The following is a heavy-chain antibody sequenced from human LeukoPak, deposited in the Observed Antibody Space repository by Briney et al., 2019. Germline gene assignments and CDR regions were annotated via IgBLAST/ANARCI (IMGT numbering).Heavy chain of an antibody. CDR3: AKGHRSGGTCYYDY. J-gene: IGHJ4*02. CDR2: ISGSGGST. Sequence: GGSLRLSCAASGFTFSSYAMSWVRQAPGKGLEWASGISGSGGSTYYADSVKGRFTISRDNSKNTLYLQMNSLRAEDTAVYYCAKGHRSGGTCYYDYWGQGTLVTVSS. CDR1: GFTFSSYA. D-gene: IGHD2-15*01. V-gene: IGHV3-23*01.